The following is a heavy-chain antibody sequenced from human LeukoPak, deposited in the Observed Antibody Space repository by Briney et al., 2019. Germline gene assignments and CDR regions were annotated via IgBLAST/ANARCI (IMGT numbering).Heavy chain of an antibody. D-gene: IGHD6-13*01. CDR1: GFTFTSHD. V-gene: IGHV1-8*01. Sequence: ASVKVSCKASGFTFTSHDYNWVRQATGQGLEWMGWMNPNSGNTGYAQKFQGRVTMTRDTSITTVYMELSSLTSEDTAVYYCARDLIAAAGTHTYYFDYWGQGTLATVSS. J-gene: IGHJ4*02. CDR3: ARDLIAAAGTHTYYFDY. CDR2: MNPNSGNT.